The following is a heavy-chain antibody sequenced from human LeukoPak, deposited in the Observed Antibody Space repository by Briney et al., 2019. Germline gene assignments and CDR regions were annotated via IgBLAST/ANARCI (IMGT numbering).Heavy chain of an antibody. CDR3: AREGARGYCSSTSCYPDY. D-gene: IGHD2-2*01. CDR2: INWNGGST. CDR1: GFTFDDYG. J-gene: IGHJ4*02. Sequence: GGSLRLSCAASGFTFDDYGMSWARQAPGKGLEWVSGINWNGGSTGYADSVKGQFTISRDNAKNSLYLQMNSLRAEDTALYYCAREGARGYCSSTSCYPDYWGQGTLVTVSS. V-gene: IGHV3-20*04.